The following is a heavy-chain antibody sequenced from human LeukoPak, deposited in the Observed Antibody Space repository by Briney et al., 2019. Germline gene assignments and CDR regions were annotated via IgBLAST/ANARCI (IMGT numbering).Heavy chain of an antibody. CDR1: GYTFTSYG. CDR2: ISAYNGNT. Sequence: ASVKVSCKASGYTFTSYGISWVRQAPGQGLEWMGWISAYNGNTNYAQKLQGRVTMTTDTSTSTAYMELRSLRSDDTAVYYCARDLYPQYYYDSSGYYSSYWGQGTLVTVSS. CDR3: ARDLYPQYYYDSSGYYSSY. D-gene: IGHD3-22*01. V-gene: IGHV1-18*01. J-gene: IGHJ4*02.